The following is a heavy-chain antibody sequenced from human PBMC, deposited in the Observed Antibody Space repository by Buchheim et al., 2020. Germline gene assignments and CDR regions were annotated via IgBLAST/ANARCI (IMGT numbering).Heavy chain of an antibody. V-gene: IGHV3-30*04. CDR3: ARDRTYGDYEGYYFDY. CDR1: GFTFSSYA. Sequence: QVQLVESGGGVVQPGRSLRLSCAASGFTFSSYAMHWVRHAPGKGLEWVAVISYDGSNKYYADSVKGRFTISRDNSKNTLYLQMNSLRAEDTAVYYCARDRTYGDYEGYYFDYWGQGTL. J-gene: IGHJ4*02. CDR2: ISYDGSNK. D-gene: IGHD4-17*01.